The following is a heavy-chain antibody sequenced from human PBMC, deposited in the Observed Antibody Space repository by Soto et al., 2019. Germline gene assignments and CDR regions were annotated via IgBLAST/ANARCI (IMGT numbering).Heavy chain of an antibody. V-gene: IGHV4-31*03. CDR1: SDSMNSGSYY. CDR2: IYSNGDT. D-gene: IGHD6-6*01. J-gene: IGHJ6*02. Sequence: TLSLSCSVSSDSMNSGSYYWRWIRQHPGKGLEWIGYIYSNGDTYYNPSLKSRVTISVDTSKNQFSLNLTSVTAADTAVYYCARRGGSSSGYYYYAMDVWGQGTTVTVSS. CDR3: ARRGGSSSGYYYYAMDV.